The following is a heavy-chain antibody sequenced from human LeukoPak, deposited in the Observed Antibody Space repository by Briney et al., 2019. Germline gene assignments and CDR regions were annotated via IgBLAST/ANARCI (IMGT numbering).Heavy chain of an antibody. J-gene: IGHJ4*02. CDR1: GGSFSGYY. D-gene: IGHD3-10*01. Sequence: SETLSLTCAVYGGSFSGYYWSWIRQPPGKGLEWIGEINHSGSTNYNPSLESRVTISVDTSRNQFSLTLSSVTAADTAVYYCARHRVVRGVIPYWGQGTLVTVSS. V-gene: IGHV4-34*01. CDR3: ARHRVVRGVIPY. CDR2: INHSGST.